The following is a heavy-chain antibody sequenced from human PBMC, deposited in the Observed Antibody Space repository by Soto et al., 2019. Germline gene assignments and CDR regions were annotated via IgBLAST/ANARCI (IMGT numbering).Heavy chain of an antibody. CDR3: ARERVRRGFVD. D-gene: IGHD3-10*01. CDR1: GYTFTSYD. J-gene: IGHJ4*02. CDR2: MNPNSGNT. Sequence: QVQLVQSGAEVKKPGASVKVSCKASGYTFTSYDINWVRQATGQGREWMGWMNPNSGNTGYAQKFQGRVTMTRNISISTAYMELSRLRSEDTAVYYCARERVRRGFVDWGQGNLVNVSS. V-gene: IGHV1-8*01.